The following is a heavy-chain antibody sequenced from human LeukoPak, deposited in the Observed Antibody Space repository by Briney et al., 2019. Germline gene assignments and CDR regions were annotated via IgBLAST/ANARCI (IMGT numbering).Heavy chain of an antibody. V-gene: IGHV3-30*04. CDR3: ARTNCSSTSCYGENDAFDI. Sequence: GGSLRLSCAASGFTFSSYAMHWVRQAPGKGLEWVAVISYDGSNKYYADSVKGRFTISRDNSKNTLYLQMNSLRAEDTAVYYCARTNCSSTSCYGENDAFDIWGQGTMVTVSS. D-gene: IGHD2-2*01. CDR1: GFTFSSYA. CDR2: ISYDGSNK. J-gene: IGHJ3*02.